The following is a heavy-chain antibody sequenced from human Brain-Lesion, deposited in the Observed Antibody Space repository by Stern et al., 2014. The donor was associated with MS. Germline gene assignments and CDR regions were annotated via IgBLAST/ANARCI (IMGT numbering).Heavy chain of an antibody. CDR3: RAFYFDSSASYFDY. Sequence: VQLVESGGGLVKPGGSLRLSCAASGFNFTNAWMTWVRQTPGKGLEWVGRIKTKIDGGTIDYAPPVQGRFIMSRDDSKSTLYLQMNSLKTEDTALYYCRAFYFDSSASYFDYWGQGTLVTVSS. CDR2: IKTKIDGGTI. D-gene: IGHD3-22*01. V-gene: IGHV3-15*01. J-gene: IGHJ4*02. CDR1: GFNFTNAW.